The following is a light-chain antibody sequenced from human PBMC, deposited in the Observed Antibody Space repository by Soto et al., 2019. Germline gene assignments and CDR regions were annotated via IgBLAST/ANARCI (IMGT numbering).Light chain of an antibody. CDR3: QQHDSSPRT. CDR2: GAS. CDR1: QRVSRSF. V-gene: IGKV3-20*01. Sequence: EIVLTQSPGTLSLSPGERATLSCRASQRVSRSFLAWYQQNPGQAPRLLIYGASSRATGIPDRFSGTGSGTDFTLTSSRLEPEAFAVYFCQQHDSSPRTFGQGTKVEIK. J-gene: IGKJ1*01.